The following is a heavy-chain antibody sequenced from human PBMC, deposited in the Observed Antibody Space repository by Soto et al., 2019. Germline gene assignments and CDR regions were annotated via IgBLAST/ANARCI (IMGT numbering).Heavy chain of an antibody. Sequence: GGSLRLSCAASGFTFSSYSMNWVRQAPGKGLEWVSSISSSSSYIYYADSVKGRFTISRDNAKNSLYLQMNSLRAEDTAVYYCARDKYSGYDYLDYWGQGTLVTVSS. CDR2: ISSSSSYI. CDR3: ARDKYSGYDYLDY. J-gene: IGHJ4*02. CDR1: GFTFSSYS. V-gene: IGHV3-21*01. D-gene: IGHD5-12*01.